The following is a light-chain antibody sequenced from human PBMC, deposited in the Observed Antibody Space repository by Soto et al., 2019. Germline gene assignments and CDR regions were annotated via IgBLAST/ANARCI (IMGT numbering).Light chain of an antibody. CDR2: DAS. CDR1: QSINNR. Sequence: IQITQSPSTLSSSRGDRVTITCLASQSINNRLAWYQQMPGKAPNLLIYDASSLESGVPSRFRGSGSETEFTLTISGLQPDDFATYYCQQFIDGWTFGQGTKVDIK. CDR3: QQFIDGWT. V-gene: IGKV1-5*01. J-gene: IGKJ1*01.